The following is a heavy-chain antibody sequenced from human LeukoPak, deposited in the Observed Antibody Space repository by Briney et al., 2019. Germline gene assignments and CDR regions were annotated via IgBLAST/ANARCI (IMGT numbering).Heavy chain of an antibody. CDR3: AYYDILTGPTGDDY. CDR2: ISGSGGST. Sequence: GGSLSLSCEASGFTFSSYAMSWVRQAPGKGLEWVSAISGSGGSTYYADSVKGRFTISRDNSKNTLYLQMNSLRAEDTAVCYCAYYDILTGPTGDDYWGQGTLVTVSS. D-gene: IGHD3-9*01. V-gene: IGHV3-23*01. CDR1: GFTFSSYA. J-gene: IGHJ4*02.